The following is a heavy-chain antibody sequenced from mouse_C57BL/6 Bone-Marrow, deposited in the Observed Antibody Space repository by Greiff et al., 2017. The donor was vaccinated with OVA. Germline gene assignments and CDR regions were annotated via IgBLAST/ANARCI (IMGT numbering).Heavy chain of an antibody. Sequence: VQLQESDAELVKPGASVKISCKVSGYTFTDHTIHWVKQRPEQGLEWIGYIYPRDGSTKYNEKFKGKATLTADKSSSTAYMQLNSLTSEDSAVYFCARGGYSNYLYAMDYWGQGTSVTVSS. V-gene: IGHV1-78*01. CDR2: IYPRDGST. CDR1: GYTFTDHT. D-gene: IGHD2-5*01. J-gene: IGHJ4*01. CDR3: ARGGYSNYLYAMDY.